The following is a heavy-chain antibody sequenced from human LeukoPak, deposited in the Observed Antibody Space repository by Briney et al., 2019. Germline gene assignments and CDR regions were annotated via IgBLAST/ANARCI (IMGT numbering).Heavy chain of an antibody. V-gene: IGHV1-2*02. J-gene: IGHJ6*03. CDR2: INPNSGDT. Sequence: ASVKVSCKASGYTFTRYYMHWVRQAPGQGLEWMGWINPNSGDTNYAQKFQGRVTMTRDTSISTAYMELSSLRSDDTAVYYCSRDFGEPTGYYMDVWGKGTTVTVSS. D-gene: IGHD3-3*01. CDR1: GYTFTRYY. CDR3: SRDFGEPTGYYMDV.